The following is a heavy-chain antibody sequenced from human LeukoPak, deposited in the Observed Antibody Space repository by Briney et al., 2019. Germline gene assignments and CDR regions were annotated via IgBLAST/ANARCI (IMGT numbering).Heavy chain of an antibody. Sequence: PGGSLRPSCAASGFIFRNYAMRWVRQAPGKGLEWVSAINGGGGDRFYADSVKGRFTISRDNSKNTLYLQMSSLRVEDTAVYYCGKAEAGTYYFDYWGQGTLVTVSS. CDR3: GKAEAGTYYFDY. CDR2: INGGGGDR. J-gene: IGHJ4*02. D-gene: IGHD6-19*01. V-gene: IGHV3-23*01. CDR1: GFIFRNYA.